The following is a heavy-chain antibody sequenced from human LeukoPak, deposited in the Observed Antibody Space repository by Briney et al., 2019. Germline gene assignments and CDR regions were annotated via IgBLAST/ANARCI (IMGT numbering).Heavy chain of an antibody. CDR1: GFTFNNYA. V-gene: IGHV3-23*01. J-gene: IGHJ4*02. CDR2: ISGSGATT. Sequence: GGSLRLSCAASGFTFNNYAMSWVRQAPGKGLEWVAAISGSGATTYYGDSVKGRFTISRDNSKNTLYLQMNSLRADDTAVYYWAKDRANWGHSGDYWGQGTRVTVSS. CDR3: AKDRANWGHSGDY. D-gene: IGHD7-27*01.